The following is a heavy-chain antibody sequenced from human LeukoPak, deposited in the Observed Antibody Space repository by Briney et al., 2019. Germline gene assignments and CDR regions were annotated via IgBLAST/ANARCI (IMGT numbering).Heavy chain of an antibody. J-gene: IGHJ4*02. CDR2: ISTDGSST. CDR1: GFTFSSYW. V-gene: IGHV3-74*01. CDR3: AKFDRKERHYYGSGMGGYYFDY. D-gene: IGHD3-10*01. Sequence: GGSLRLSCAASGFTFSSYWMHWVRQGPGKGLVWVSRISTDGSSTDYADSVKGRFTISRENAKNTLYLQMNSLRAEDTAVYYCAKFDRKERHYYGSGMGGYYFDYWGQGTLVTVSS.